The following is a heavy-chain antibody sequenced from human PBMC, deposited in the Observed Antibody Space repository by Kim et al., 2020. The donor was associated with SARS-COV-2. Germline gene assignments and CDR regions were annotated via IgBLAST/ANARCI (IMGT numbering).Heavy chain of an antibody. CDR3: ARDGSGSYWPGTFYYFDY. J-gene: IGHJ4*02. CDR1: GFTFSSYS. CDR2: ISSSSSTI. V-gene: IGHV3-48*02. Sequence: GGSLRLSCAASGFTFSSYSMNWVRQAPGKGLEWVSYISSSSSTIYYADSVKGRFTISRDNAKNSLYLQMNSLRDEDTAVYYCARDGSGSYWPGTFYYFDYWGQGTLVTVSS. D-gene: IGHD3-10*01.